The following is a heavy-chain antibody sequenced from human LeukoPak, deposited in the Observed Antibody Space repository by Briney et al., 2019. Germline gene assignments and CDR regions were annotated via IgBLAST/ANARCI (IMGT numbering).Heavy chain of an antibody. D-gene: IGHD6-19*01. CDR2: MNPNSGNT. J-gene: IGHJ4*02. V-gene: IGHV1-8*02. CDR1: GYSFTNYD. Sequence: GASVKVSCKASGYSFTNYDINWVRQATGQGLEWMGWMNPNSGNTGYAQKFQGRVTMTRNTSISTAYMELSSLRSEDTAVYYCARVSVAGTFWTEYYFDYWGQGTLVTVSS. CDR3: ARVSVAGTFWTEYYFDY.